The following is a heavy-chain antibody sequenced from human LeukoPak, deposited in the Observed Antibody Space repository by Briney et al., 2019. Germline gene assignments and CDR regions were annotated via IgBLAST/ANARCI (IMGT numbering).Heavy chain of an antibody. CDR1: GYTFTGYY. V-gene: IGHV1-2*02. D-gene: IGHD5-18*01. CDR2: INPNSGGT. J-gene: IGHJ3*02. CDR3: ARFPLGYQDAFDI. Sequence: ASVKVSCKASGYTFTGYYMHWVRQAPGQGLEWMGWINPNSGGTNYAQKFHGRVTMTRDTSISTAYMELSSLRSEDTAVYYCARFPLGYQDAFDIWGQGTMVTVSS.